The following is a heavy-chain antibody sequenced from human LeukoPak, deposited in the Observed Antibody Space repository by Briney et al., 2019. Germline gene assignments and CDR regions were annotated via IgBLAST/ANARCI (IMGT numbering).Heavy chain of an antibody. D-gene: IGHD5-24*01. J-gene: IGHJ4*02. CDR1: GGSISSYY. V-gene: IGHV4-59*01. CDR3: ARGVREMATIPYYFDY. CDR2: IYYSGST. Sequence: SETLSLTCTVSGGSISSYYWSWIRQPPGKGLEWIGYIYYSGSTNYNPSLKSRVTISVDTSKNQSSLKLSSVTAADTAVYYCARGVREMATIPYYFDYWGQGTLVTVSS.